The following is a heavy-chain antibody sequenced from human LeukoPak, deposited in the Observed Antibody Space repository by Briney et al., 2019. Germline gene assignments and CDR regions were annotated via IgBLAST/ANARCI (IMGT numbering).Heavy chain of an antibody. Sequence: GGSLRLSCATSGFTFSNAWMNWVRQAPGKGLEWVGRIRSNSDGGTIDYAAPVKGRLTLSRDDSKTTLYLQMNSLQTEDTAVYYCATDFYDSTWGQGALVTVSS. J-gene: IGHJ5*02. D-gene: IGHD3-22*01. CDR1: GFTFSNAW. CDR3: ATDFYDST. V-gene: IGHV3-15*07. CDR2: IRSNSDGGTI.